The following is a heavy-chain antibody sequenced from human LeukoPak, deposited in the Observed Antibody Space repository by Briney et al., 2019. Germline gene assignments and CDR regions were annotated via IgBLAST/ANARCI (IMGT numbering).Heavy chain of an antibody. D-gene: IGHD6-19*01. V-gene: IGHV3-23*01. J-gene: IGHJ4*02. CDR2: ISGSGGST. CDR3: AKGDSAWYGFDY. CDR1: GFTFSSYA. Sequence: HPGGSLRLSCVASGFTFSSYAMSRVRQAPGKGLEWVSTISGSGGSTWYADSVKGHFTISRDNSKNTLYVQMNSLRAEDTAVYFCAKGDSAWYGFDYWGQGTLVTVSS.